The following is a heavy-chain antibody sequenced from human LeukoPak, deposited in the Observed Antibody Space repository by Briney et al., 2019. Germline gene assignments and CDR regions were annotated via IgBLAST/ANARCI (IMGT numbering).Heavy chain of an antibody. D-gene: IGHD4-17*01. CDR2: IYYSGST. CDR3: ARSRYGDYFYFDY. Sequence: SETLSLTCTVSGGSISSYYWSWIRQPPGKGLEWIGDIYYSGSTNYNPSLKSRVTISVDTSKNQFSLKLSSVTAADTAVYYCARSRYGDYFYFDYWGQGTLVTVSS. V-gene: IGHV4-59*08. J-gene: IGHJ4*02. CDR1: GGSISSYY.